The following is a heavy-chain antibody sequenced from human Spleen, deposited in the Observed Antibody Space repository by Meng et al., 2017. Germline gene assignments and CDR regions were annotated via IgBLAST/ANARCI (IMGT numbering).Heavy chain of an antibody. CDR1: GYTFTDYY. Sequence: ASVKVSCKTAGYTFTDYYMHWVRQAPGQGLEGMGWFNPNSGDTNYAQKFQGRVTMTRDSSMSTAYMELGRLRSDDTAVDYCARRNEQFSIGEVGTENHWFDPWGQGTLVTVSS. CDR3: ARRNEQFSIGEVGTENHWFDP. V-gene: IGHV1-2*02. J-gene: IGHJ5*02. D-gene: IGHD6-13*01. CDR2: FNPNSGDT.